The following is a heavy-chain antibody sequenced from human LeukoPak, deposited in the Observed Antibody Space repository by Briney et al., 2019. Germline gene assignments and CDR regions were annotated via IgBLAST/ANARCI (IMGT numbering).Heavy chain of an antibody. V-gene: IGHV3-21*01. CDR2: ISSSSSYI. CDR1: GFTFSSYS. CDR3: ARDTAPNYYGSGIDY. D-gene: IGHD3-10*01. J-gene: IGHJ4*02. Sequence: KSGGSLRLSCAASGFTFSSYSMNWVRQAPGKGLEWVSSISSSSSYIYYADSVKGRFTISRDNAKNSLYLQMNSLRAEDTAVYYCARDTAPNYYGSGIDYWGQGTLVTVSS.